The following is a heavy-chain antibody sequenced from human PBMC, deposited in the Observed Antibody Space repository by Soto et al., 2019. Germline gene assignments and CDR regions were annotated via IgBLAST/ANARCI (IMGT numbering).Heavy chain of an antibody. J-gene: IGHJ4*02. Sequence: ASVRVSCKASGYTFTGYYMHRVRQAPGQGLEWMGWINPNSGGTNYAQKFQGWVTMTRDTSISTAYMELSRLRSDDTAVYYCARGIVGATTCDYWGQGTLVTVSS. CDR3: ARGIVGATTCDY. CDR1: GYTFTGYY. V-gene: IGHV1-2*04. D-gene: IGHD1-26*01. CDR2: INPNSGGT.